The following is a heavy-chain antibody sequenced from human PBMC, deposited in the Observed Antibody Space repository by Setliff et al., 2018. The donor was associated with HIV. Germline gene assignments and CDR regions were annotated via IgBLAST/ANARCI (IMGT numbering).Heavy chain of an antibody. Sequence: SETLSLTCTVSGGSISTYYWSWIRQPPGKGLEWIGSIYFTGSSDNNPSLKSRVTLSVDTSKNQFSLNLSSVTAADTAVYYCAREGTMVRGASDYWGQGTPVTVSS. J-gene: IGHJ4*02. CDR3: AREGTMVRGASDY. D-gene: IGHD3-10*01. CDR1: GGSISTYY. CDR2: IYFTGSS. V-gene: IGHV4-59*12.